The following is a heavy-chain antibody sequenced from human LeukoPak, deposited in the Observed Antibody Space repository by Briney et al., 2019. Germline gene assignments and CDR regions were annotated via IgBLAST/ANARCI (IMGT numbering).Heavy chain of an antibody. V-gene: IGHV4-59*01. CDR2: IYYSGST. D-gene: IGHD3-10*01. J-gene: IGHJ5*02. CDR3: ARTGPRGWFDP. CDR1: GGSIGSYY. Sequence: PSETLSLTCTVSGGSIGSYYWSWIRQPPGKGLEWIGYIYYSGSTNYNPSLKSRVTISVDTSKNQFSLKLSSVTAADTAVYYCARTGPRGWFDPWGQGTLVTVSS.